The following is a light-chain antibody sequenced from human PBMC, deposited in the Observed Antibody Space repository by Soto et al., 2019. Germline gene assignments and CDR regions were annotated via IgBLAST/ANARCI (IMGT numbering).Light chain of an antibody. J-gene: IGKJ2*01. V-gene: IGKV3-15*01. CDR1: QSVSSN. CDR3: QQYDSWKYT. CDR2: GAS. Sequence: EIVMTQSPATLSVSPGERATLSCRASQSVSSNLAWYQQKPGQAPRLLIYGASTRATGIPARFSGSGSGTQFTLTISRLQSEDFEVYYCQQYDSWKYTFGQGTKLETK.